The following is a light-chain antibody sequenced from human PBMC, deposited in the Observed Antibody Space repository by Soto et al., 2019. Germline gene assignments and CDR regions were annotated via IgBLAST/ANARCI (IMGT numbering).Light chain of an antibody. V-gene: IGLV3-21*02. J-gene: IGLJ3*02. Sequence: SYELTQPPSVSVAPGQTASITCGGDNIGTKGVHWYQQKPGQAPELVVYNGRDRPSGIPERCSGANSGNTATLTITRVEAGDEADFYCQVRESPSDHSVVFGGGTKPTVL. CDR3: QVRESPSDHSVV. CDR2: NGR. CDR1: NIGTKG.